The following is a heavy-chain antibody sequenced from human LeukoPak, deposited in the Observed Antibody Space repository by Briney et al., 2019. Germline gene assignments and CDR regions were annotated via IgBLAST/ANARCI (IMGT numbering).Heavy chain of an antibody. J-gene: IGHJ6*04. CDR3: ARDWVQQEGYYYYYGMDV. D-gene: IGHD5-18*01. Sequence: SETLSLTCAVYGGSFSGYYWSCIRQPPGKGLEWVGEINHSGSTNYNPSLKSRVTISVDTSKNQFSLKLSSVTAADTAVYYCARDWVQQEGYYYYYGMDVWGKGTTVTVSS. CDR1: GGSFSGYY. CDR2: INHSGST. V-gene: IGHV4-34*01.